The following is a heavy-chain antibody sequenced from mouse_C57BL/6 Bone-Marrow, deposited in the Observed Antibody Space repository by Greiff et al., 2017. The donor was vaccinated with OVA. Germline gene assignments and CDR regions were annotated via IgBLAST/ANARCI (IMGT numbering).Heavy chain of an antibody. Sequence: QVQLQQSGAELVRPGTSVKMSCKASGYTFTNYWIGWAKQRPGHGLEWIGDIYPGGGYTNYNEKFKGKATLTADKSSSTAYMQFSSLTSEDSAIYYGARERDGYYRRAMDYWGQGTSVTVSS. J-gene: IGHJ4*01. D-gene: IGHD2-3*01. V-gene: IGHV1-63*01. CDR1: GYTFTNYW. CDR3: ARERDGYYRRAMDY. CDR2: IYPGGGYT.